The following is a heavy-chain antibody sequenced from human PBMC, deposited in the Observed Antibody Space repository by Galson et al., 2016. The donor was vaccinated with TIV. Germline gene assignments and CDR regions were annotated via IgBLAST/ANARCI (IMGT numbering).Heavy chain of an antibody. D-gene: IGHD3-3*01. CDR1: GYSFGSYG. CDR2: ISAYNGNT. CDR3: ARDYPYNPIFEGGGLYYGLAV. J-gene: IGHJ6*02. Sequence: SVKVSCKASGYSFGSYGISWVRQAPGQGLEWMGWISAYNGNTDYAHKLQGRVTMTTDTSTSTAYMELRSLRSDDTAVYYCARDYPYNPIFEGGGLYYGLAVWGPGTTVTVSS. V-gene: IGHV1-18*01.